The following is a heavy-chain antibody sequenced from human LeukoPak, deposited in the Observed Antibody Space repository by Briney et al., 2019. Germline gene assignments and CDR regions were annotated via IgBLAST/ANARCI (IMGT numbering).Heavy chain of an antibody. D-gene: IGHD6-13*01. CDR1: GGSISSYY. J-gene: IGHJ5*02. V-gene: IGHV4-59*01. Sequence: SETLSLTCTVSGGSISSYYWSWIRQPPGKGLEWIGYIYYSGSTNYNPSLKSRVTISVDTSKNQFSLKLSSVTAADTAVYYCARVEGGSSWYRLSSWFDPWGQGTLVTVSS. CDR3: ARVEGGSSWYRLSSWFDP. CDR2: IYYSGST.